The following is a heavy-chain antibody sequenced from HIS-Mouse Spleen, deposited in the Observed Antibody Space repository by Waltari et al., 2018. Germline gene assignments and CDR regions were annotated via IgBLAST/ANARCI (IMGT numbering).Heavy chain of an antibody. CDR1: GGTFSSYA. CDR3: ARHPEIAAAVGAFDI. CDR2: IIPILGIA. V-gene: IGHV1-69*04. Sequence: QVQLVQSGAEVKKPGSSVKVSCKASGGTFSSYAISWVRQAPGQGLEWMGRIIPILGIANYAQKFQGRVKINADKSTSTAYMELSSLRSEDTAVYYCARHPEIAAAVGAFDIWGQGTMVTVSS. D-gene: IGHD6-13*01. J-gene: IGHJ3*02.